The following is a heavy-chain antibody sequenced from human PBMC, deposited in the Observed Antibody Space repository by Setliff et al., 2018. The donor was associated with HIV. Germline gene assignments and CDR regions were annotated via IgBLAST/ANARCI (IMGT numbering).Heavy chain of an antibody. Sequence: GGSLRLSCAASGFTFSSYPMNWVRQAPGKGLEWVSTITSSGGRTYYADSMKGRFTISRDNSKNTLYLQMNSLRAEDTAVYYCARDTTDDNSIFPYWGQGTLVTVSS. D-gene: IGHD3-22*01. CDR3: ARDTTDDNSIFPY. CDR1: GFTFSSYP. V-gene: IGHV3-23*01. CDR2: ITSSGGRT. J-gene: IGHJ4*02.